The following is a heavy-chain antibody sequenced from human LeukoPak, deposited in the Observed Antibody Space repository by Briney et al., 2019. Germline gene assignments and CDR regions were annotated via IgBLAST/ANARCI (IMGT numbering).Heavy chain of an antibody. D-gene: IGHD2-15*01. Sequence: PSETLSLTCTVSGGSISSYYWSWIRQPPGKGLEWIGYIYYSGSTNYNPSLKSRVTISVDTSKNQFSLKLSSVTAADTAVYYCARVSHCSGGSCYSSGRLNYYYYGMDVWGQGTTVTVSS. V-gene: IGHV4-59*01. CDR2: IYYSGST. CDR3: ARVSHCSGGSCYSSGRLNYYYYGMDV. J-gene: IGHJ6*02. CDR1: GGSISSYY.